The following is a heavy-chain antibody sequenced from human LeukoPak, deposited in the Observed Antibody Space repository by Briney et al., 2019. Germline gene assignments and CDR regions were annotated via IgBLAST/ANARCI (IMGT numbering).Heavy chain of an antibody. J-gene: IGHJ5*02. CDR3: ATDHSMAIAAGWFDP. V-gene: IGHV1-2*02. CDR1: GYTFTGYY. Sequence: ASVKVSCKASGYTFTGYYMHWVRQAPGQGLEWMGWINPNSGGTNYAQKFQGRVTMTRDTSISTAYMELSRLRSEDTAVYYCATDHSMAIAAGWFDPWGQGTLVTVSS. D-gene: IGHD2-21*01. CDR2: INPNSGGT.